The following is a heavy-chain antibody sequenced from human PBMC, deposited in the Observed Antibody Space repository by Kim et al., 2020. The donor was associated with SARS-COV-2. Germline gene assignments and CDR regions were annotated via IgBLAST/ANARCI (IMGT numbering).Heavy chain of an antibody. Sequence: SVKVSCKASGGTFSSYAISWVRQAPGQGLEWMGGIIPIFGTANYAQKFQGRVTITADESTSTAYMELSSLRSEDTAVYYCARDYYDSSGYYRYDAFDIWGQGTMVTVSS. CDR1: GGTFSSYA. CDR2: IIPIFGTA. J-gene: IGHJ3*02. D-gene: IGHD3-22*01. V-gene: IGHV1-69*13. CDR3: ARDYYDSSGYYRYDAFDI.